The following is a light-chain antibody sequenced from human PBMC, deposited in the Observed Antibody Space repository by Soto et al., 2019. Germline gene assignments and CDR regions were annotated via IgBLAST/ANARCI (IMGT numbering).Light chain of an antibody. CDR2: DVS. CDR3: SSYTSSSTLVYV. Sequence: QSALTQPASVSGSPGQSITISCTGTSIDVGGYNYVSWYQQHPGKAPKLMIYDVSNRPSGVPNRFSGSKSGNTASLTISGLQAEDEAEYYCSSYTSSSTLVYVFGTGTKLTVL. CDR1: SIDVGGYNY. V-gene: IGLV2-14*03. J-gene: IGLJ1*01.